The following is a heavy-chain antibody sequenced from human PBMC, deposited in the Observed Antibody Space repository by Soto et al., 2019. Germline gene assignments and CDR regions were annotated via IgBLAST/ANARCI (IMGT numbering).Heavy chain of an antibody. Sequence: GASVKVSCTASGYTFTIYAIHWVRQAPGQRLEWMGWINAGNGNTKYSQKFQGRVIITRDTSAGTAYMELRSLRSEDTAVYYCATPIVAFYWGQGTLVTVSS. V-gene: IGHV1-3*01. CDR1: GYTFTIYA. D-gene: IGHD5-12*01. CDR2: INAGNGNT. CDR3: ATPIVAFY. J-gene: IGHJ4*02.